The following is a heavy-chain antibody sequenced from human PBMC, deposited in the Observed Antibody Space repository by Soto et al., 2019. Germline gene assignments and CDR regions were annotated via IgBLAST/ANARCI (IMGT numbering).Heavy chain of an antibody. J-gene: IGHJ5*02. CDR3: AKEGSDGWCHL. Sequence: EEQLVESGGGLIQPGGSLRLSCVGSGFSVINSYVSWVRQAPGQGLEWVSIIYTGGSTYYADSVKGRFTMSRDTSKNTVSLQMNSLRAEDTALYSCAKEGSDGWCHLWGQGTPVTVSS. V-gene: IGHV3-53*01. D-gene: IGHD1-26*01. CDR2: IYTGGST. CDR1: GFSVINSY.